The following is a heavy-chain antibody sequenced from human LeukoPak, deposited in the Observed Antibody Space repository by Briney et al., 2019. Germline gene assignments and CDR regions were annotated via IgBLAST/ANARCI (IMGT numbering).Heavy chain of an antibody. J-gene: IGHJ6*02. CDR1: GFTFGTSG. D-gene: IGHD3-10*01. CDR3: AKESRGSMDV. Sequence: GGSLTLSCAASGFTFGTSGMLWVRQAPGKGLEWVADISYDGSDKYYADSVKGRFTISRDNSKNTLYLQMNSLRAEDTAVYYCAKESRGSMDVWGQGTTVTVSS. CDR2: ISYDGSDK. V-gene: IGHV3-30*18.